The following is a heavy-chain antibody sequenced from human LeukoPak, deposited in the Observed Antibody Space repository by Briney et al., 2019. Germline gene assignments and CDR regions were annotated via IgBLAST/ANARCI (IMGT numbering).Heavy chain of an antibody. J-gene: IGHJ6*03. V-gene: IGHV4-34*01. CDR1: GGSFSGYY. CDR3: ARGYWRGGSCYFHYYYMDV. CDR2: INHSGST. Sequence: PSETLSLTCAVYGGSFSGYYWSWIRQPPGKGLEWIGDINHSGSTNYNPYLKSRVTISVDTSKNQFSLKLSSVTAADTAVYYCARGYWRGGSCYFHYYYMDVWGKVTTVTVSS. D-gene: IGHD2-15*01.